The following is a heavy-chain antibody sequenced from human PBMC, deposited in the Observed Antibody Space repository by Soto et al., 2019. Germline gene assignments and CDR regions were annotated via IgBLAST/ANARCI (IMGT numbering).Heavy chain of an antibody. J-gene: IGHJ4*02. CDR1: GGSISSGDYY. Sequence: PSETLSLTCTVSGGSISSGDYYWSWIRQPPGKGLEWIGYIYYSGSTYYNPSLKSRITKSVDTSKNQFPLKLSSVTAADTALYYFARGRYILTGYSPSDYFDYWGQGTLVTVSS. D-gene: IGHD3-9*01. CDR3: ARGRYILTGYSPSDYFDY. CDR2: IYYSGST. V-gene: IGHV4-30-4*01.